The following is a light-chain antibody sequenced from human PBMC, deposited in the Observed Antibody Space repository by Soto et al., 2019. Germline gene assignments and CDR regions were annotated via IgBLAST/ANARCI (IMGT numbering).Light chain of an antibody. CDR2: EVT. Sequence: QSVLTEPASVSGSRGQSITISCTGTSSDVGAYNYVSWYQQHPDKAPKLLIFEVTNRPSGVSGRFSGSKSGITASLSISGLQPEDEADYYCTSYSSSSPALFGGGTKVTVL. CDR1: SSDVGAYNY. CDR3: TSYSSSSPAL. V-gene: IGLV2-14*01. J-gene: IGLJ2*01.